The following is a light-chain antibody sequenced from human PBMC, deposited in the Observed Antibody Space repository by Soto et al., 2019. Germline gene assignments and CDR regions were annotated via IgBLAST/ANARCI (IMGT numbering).Light chain of an antibody. CDR3: NSYDSSLTVV. CDR1: SSNIGAGDD. J-gene: IGLJ2*01. Sequence: QSVLTQPTSVSGAPGQRVTISCTGSSSNIGAGDDVTWYQQLPGTAPKLIIYDNSNRPAGVADRFSGSKSGTSASLAITGLQAEDDDDYYCNSYDSSLTVVFGGGTKLTVL. V-gene: IGLV1-40*01. CDR2: DNS.